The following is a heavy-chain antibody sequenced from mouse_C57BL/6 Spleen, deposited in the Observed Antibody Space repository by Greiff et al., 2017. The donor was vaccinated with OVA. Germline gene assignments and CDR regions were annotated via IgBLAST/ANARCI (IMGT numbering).Heavy chain of an antibody. CDR2: INPSSGYT. CDR1: GYTFTSYW. V-gene: IGHV1-7*01. Sequence: VQLQQSGAELAKPGASVKLSCKASGYTFTSYWMHWVKQRPGQGLEWIGYINPSSGYTKYNQKFKDKATLTADKSSSTAYMQLSSLTSEDSAVYYCARDDTTASRAMDYWGQGTTRTVSS. D-gene: IGHD1-2*01. J-gene: IGHJ2*01. CDR3: ARDDTTASRAMDY.